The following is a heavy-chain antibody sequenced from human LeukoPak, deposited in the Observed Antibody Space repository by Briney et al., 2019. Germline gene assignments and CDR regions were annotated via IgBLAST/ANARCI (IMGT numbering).Heavy chain of an antibody. CDR1: GFTFSTYA. CDR3: ARELYYFDY. V-gene: IGHV3-30*01. CDR2: ISYDGSNK. Sequence: RRSLRLSCAASGFTFSTYAMHWVRQAPGKGLEWVAVISYDGSNKYYADSVKGRFTISRDNSKNTLYLQMNSLRAEDTAVYYCARELYYFDYWGQGTLVTVSS. J-gene: IGHJ4*02.